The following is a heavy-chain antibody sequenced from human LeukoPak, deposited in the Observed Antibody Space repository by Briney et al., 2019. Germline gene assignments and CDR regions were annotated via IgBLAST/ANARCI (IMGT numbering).Heavy chain of an antibody. D-gene: IGHD2-2*02. V-gene: IGHV3-48*01. J-gene: IGHJ5*02. Sequence: GGSLRLSCAASGFTFSTYTMNWVRQAPGKGLEWVSYISSSSSTIYYADSVKGRFTISRDNSKNTLNLQMSGLRAEDTAVYYCVSTFGAIPTWGQGTLVTVSS. CDR3: VSTFGAIPT. CDR1: GFTFSTYT. CDR2: ISSSSSTI.